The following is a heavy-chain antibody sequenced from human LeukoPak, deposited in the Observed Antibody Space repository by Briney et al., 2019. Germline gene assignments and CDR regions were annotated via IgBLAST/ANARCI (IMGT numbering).Heavy chain of an antibody. V-gene: IGHV1-8*03. CDR2: MNPNSGNT. CDR3: ARGRRYCSGGSCPPSYYYYMDV. J-gene: IGHJ6*03. Sequence: ASVKVSCKASRYTFTSYDINWVRQAPGQGLEWMGWMNPNSGNTGYAQKFQGRVTITRNTSISTAYMELSGLRSEDTAVYYWARGRRYCSGGSCPPSYYYYMDVWGKGTTVTVSS. CDR1: RYTFTSYD. D-gene: IGHD2-15*01.